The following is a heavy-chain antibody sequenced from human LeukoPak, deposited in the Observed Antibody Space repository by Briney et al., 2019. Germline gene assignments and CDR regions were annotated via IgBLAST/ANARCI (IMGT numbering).Heavy chain of an antibody. J-gene: IGHJ5*02. Sequence: GGSLRLSCAASGFTVSSNYMSWVRQAPGKGLEWVSVIYSGGSTYYADSVKGRFTISRDNSKNTLYLQMNSLRAEDTAVYYCAKGGGSYYNNWFDPWGQGTLVTVSS. V-gene: IGHV3-53*01. D-gene: IGHD1-26*01. CDR2: IYSGGST. CDR1: GFTVSSNY. CDR3: AKGGGSYYNNWFDP.